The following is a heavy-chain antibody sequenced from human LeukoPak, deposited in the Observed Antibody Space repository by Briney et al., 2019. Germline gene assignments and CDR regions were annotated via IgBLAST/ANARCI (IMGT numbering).Heavy chain of an antibody. CDR3: ARERSESFDY. V-gene: IGHV5-51*01. CDR2: IYPGDSDT. CDR1: GYSFTSYW. D-gene: IGHD3-3*01. J-gene: IGHJ4*02. Sequence: GESLKISCKVSGYSFTSYWIAWVRQMPGKGLEWMGIIYPGDSDTKYSPSFEGQVTISADKSINTAYLQWSSLKASDTAKYYCARERSESFDYWGQGTLVTVSS.